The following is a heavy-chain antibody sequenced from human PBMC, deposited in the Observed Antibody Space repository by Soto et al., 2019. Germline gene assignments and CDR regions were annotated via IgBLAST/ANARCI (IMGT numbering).Heavy chain of an antibody. CDR2: ISPYNDDT. D-gene: IGHD3-22*01. CDR1: GYTFSSYA. Sequence: QAQLVQSGAEVKKPGASVRVSCRASGYTFSSYAISWVRQAPGQGLEWLGWISPYNDDTKYAQKLQGRVFMTTDTATKTAHLDLRSMRADDTAVYYCARGGYYDSSGSRDYHYYGMDGWGQGTTVTVSS. J-gene: IGHJ6*02. V-gene: IGHV1-18*01. CDR3: ARGGYYDSSGSRDYHYYGMDG.